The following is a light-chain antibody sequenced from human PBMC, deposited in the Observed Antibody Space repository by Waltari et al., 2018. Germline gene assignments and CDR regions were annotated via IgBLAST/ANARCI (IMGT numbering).Light chain of an antibody. J-gene: IGKJ1*01. CDR2: KAS. CDR1: QSISSW. CDR3: QHYNDYSVT. V-gene: IGKV1-5*03. Sequence: DIQMTQSPSTLSASVGDRVILTCRASQSISSWLAWYQQKPGTAPKLLIYKASSLETGVPARFSGSGSGTEFTLTISSLQPDDFATYYCQHYNDYSVTFGQGTKVDIK.